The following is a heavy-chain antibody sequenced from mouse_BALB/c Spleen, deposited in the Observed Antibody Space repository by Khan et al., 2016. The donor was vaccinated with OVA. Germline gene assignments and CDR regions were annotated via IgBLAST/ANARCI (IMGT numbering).Heavy chain of an antibody. CDR1: GFSFSDYG. D-gene: IGHD1-1*01. CDR2: ISSGGSFT. J-gene: IGHJ2*01. CDR3: TRTPGYYGSNYFDQ. Sequence: EVELVESGGDLVKPGGSLKLSCAVSGFSFSDYGMSWVRQTPEKRLEWVATISSGGSFTYYLDSVKGRFTISRDSAQNTLYLQMSSLRSEDTAMCYCTRTPGYYGSNYFDQWGQATTLTGSA. V-gene: IGHV5-9-3*01.